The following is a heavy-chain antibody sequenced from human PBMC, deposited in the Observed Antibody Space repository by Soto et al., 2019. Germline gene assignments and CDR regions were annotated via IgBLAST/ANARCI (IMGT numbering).Heavy chain of an antibody. CDR1: SGSISSSNW. CDR3: ARWGSCSSTSCYPNCFDY. CDR2: IYHSGST. J-gene: IGHJ4*02. V-gene: IGHV4-4*02. Sequence: QVQLQESGPGLVKPSGTLSLTCAVSSGSISSSNWWSWVRQPPGKGLEWIGEIYHSGSTNYNPSLKSRVTIAVDKSKNQFSLKLSSVTAADTAVYYCARWGSCSSTSCYPNCFDYWGQGTLVTVSS. D-gene: IGHD2-2*01.